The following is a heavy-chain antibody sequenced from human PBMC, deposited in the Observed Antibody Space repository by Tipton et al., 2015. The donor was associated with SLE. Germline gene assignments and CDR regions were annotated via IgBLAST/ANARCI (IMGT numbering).Heavy chain of an antibody. CDR2: IYYSGST. CDR1: GGSISSYY. Sequence: TPSLTCTVSGGSISSYYWSWIRQPPGKGLEGIGNIYYSGSTNDNPSLKSRVTISLDTSKNQFSLKLSSVLVADTAVYYCAREVVGADDAFDIWGQGTMVTVSS. D-gene: IGHD1-26*01. V-gene: IGHV4-59*01. J-gene: IGHJ3*02. CDR3: AREVVGADDAFDI.